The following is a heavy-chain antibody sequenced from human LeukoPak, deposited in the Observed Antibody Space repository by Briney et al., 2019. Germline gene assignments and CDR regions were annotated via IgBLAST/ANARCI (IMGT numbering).Heavy chain of an antibody. D-gene: IGHD6-19*01. J-gene: IGHJ4*02. CDR3: ARFAVHRRIAVNGQFGLDY. CDR2: FDPEDGET. Sequence: ASVKVSCKVSGYTLTELSMHWVRQAPGKGLEWMGGFDPEDGETVYAQKFQGRVTMTRDTSTSTVYMELSSLRSEDTAVYYCARFAVHRRIAVNGQFGLDYWGRGTLVTVSS. V-gene: IGHV1-24*01. CDR1: GYTLTELS.